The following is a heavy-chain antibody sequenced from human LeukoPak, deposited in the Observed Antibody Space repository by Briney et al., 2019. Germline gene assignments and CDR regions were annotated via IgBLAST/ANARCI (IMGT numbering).Heavy chain of an antibody. CDR3: TPYTTGNFGFDY. V-gene: IGHV4-34*01. D-gene: IGHD3-3*02. J-gene: IGHJ4*02. CDR1: GGSFSGYH. Sequence: SETLSLTCAVYGGSFSGYHWSWIRQPPGKGLEWIGEINRSGSTKYNPSLKSRVTISLDTSKNQFPLKLSSVASADTAVYYCTPYTTGNFGFDYWGQGTLVTVSS. CDR2: INRSGST.